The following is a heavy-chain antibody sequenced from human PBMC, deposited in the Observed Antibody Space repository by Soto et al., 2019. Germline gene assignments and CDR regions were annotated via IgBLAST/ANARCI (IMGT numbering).Heavy chain of an antibody. CDR3: ARQDGYALYYFDS. Sequence: GESLKISCKGSGYSFNNYWIGWVRQMPGKGLEWMGIIYPGDSDTRYSPSFRGQVTISADKSISSAYLQWSSLRASDTAMYYCARQDGYALYYFDSWGQGTLVTVSS. J-gene: IGHJ4*02. CDR1: GYSFNNYW. D-gene: IGHD5-12*01. V-gene: IGHV5-51*01. CDR2: IYPGDSDT.